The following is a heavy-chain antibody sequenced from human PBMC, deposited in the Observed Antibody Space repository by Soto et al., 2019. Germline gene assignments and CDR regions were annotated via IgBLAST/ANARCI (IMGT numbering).Heavy chain of an antibody. V-gene: IGHV3-30-3*01. CDR2: ISYDGGNE. CDR3: ARAAVGGFDY. CDR1: GFTFSNYA. D-gene: IGHD6-19*01. Sequence: GGSLRLSCAASGFTFSNYAIHWVRQAPDKGLEWVAIISYDGGNEYYADSVEGRFIISRDNSKNTVYLQINSLRPADTAVYYCARAAVGGFDYWGQGT. J-gene: IGHJ4*02.